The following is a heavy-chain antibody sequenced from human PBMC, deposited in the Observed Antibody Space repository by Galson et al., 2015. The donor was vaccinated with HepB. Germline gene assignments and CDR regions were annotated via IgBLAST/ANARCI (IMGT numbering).Heavy chain of an antibody. V-gene: IGHV1-3*01. J-gene: IGHJ4*02. CDR3: ARVGCSSTSCYDY. CDR1: GYTFTSYA. CDR2: INAGNGNT. Sequence: SVKVSCKASGYTFTSYAMHWVRQAPGQRLEWMGWINAGNGNTKYSQKFQGRVTITRDTSASTAYMELSSLRSEDTAVYYCARVGCSSTSCYDYWGQGTLVTVSS. D-gene: IGHD2-2*01.